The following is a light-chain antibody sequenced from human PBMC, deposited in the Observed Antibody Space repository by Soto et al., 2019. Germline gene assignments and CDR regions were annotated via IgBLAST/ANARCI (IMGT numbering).Light chain of an antibody. V-gene: IGKV1-5*03. Sequence: DIQMTQXPSTLSASVGDRVTITCRASQSISSWLAWYQQKPGKAPKLLIYKASSLETGVPSRFSGSGSGTEFTLIISSLQPDDFASYYCQQYGSSSPWTVGQGTKVEIK. CDR1: QSISSW. J-gene: IGKJ1*01. CDR2: KAS. CDR3: QQYGSSSPWT.